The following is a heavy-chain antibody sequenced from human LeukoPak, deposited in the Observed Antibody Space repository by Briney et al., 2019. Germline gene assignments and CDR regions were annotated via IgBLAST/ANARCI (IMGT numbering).Heavy chain of an antibody. CDR3: ARVGISGWDYYYGMDV. J-gene: IGHJ6*02. Sequence: SETLSLTCTVSGGSISSFYWNWIRQPPGKGLEWIGYIYYSGSTSYNPSLKSRVTISVDTSKNQFSLKLSSVTAADTAVYYCARVGISGWDYYYGMDVWGQGTTVTVSS. D-gene: IGHD6-19*01. CDR2: IYYSGST. V-gene: IGHV4-59*01. CDR1: GGSISSFY.